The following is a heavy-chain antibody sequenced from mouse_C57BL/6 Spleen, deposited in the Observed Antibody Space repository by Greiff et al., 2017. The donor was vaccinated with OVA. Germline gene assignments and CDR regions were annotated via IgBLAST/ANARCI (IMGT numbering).Heavy chain of an antibody. CDR1: GYTFTDYN. CDR3: ARDYGKAFAY. D-gene: IGHD2-1*01. J-gene: IGHJ3*01. CDR2: INPNNGGT. V-gene: IGHV1-18*01. Sequence: EVHLVESGPELVKPGASVKIPCKASGYTFTDYNMDWVKQSHGQSLEWIGDINPNNGGTIYNQKFKGKATLTVDKSSSTAYMELRSLTSEDTAVYYCARDYGKAFAYWGQGTLVTVSA.